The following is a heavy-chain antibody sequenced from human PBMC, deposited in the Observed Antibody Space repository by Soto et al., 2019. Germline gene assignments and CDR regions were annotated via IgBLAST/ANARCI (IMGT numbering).Heavy chain of an antibody. J-gene: IGHJ5*02. CDR3: TRLKNYYGSGSYYIPAYNWFDP. Sequence: GGSLRLSCASSVFTFSGSAMHWVRQASGKGLEWVGRIRSKANSYATAYAASVKGRFTISRDDSKNTAYLQMNSLKTEDTAVYYCTRLKNYYGSGSYYIPAYNWFDPWGQGTLVTVSS. CDR2: IRSKANSYAT. V-gene: IGHV3-73*01. CDR1: VFTFSGSA. D-gene: IGHD3-10*01.